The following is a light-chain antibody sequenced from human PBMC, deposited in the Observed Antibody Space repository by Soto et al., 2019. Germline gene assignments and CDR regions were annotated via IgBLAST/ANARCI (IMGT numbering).Light chain of an antibody. CDR1: QSVFYSSNNKNY. CDR2: WAS. CDR3: QQYYSTPWT. Sequence: DIVMTQSPDSLAVSLGERATINCKSSQSVFYSSNNKNYLAWFQRKPGQPPKLLIYWASTRESGVPDRFSGSGSGTDFTLSISSLQAEDGAVYYCQQYYSTPWTFGQGNKVEIK. V-gene: IGKV4-1*01. J-gene: IGKJ1*01.